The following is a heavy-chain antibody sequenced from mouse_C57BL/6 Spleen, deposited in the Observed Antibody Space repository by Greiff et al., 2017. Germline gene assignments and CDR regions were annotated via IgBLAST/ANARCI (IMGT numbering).Heavy chain of an antibody. J-gene: IGHJ2*01. CDR3: ARPSTMITTGGPVYFDY. CDR2: ILPGSGST. Sequence: QVQLKQSGAELMKPGASVKLSCKATGYTFTGYWIEWVKQRPGHGLEWIGEILPGSGSTNYNEKFKGKATFTADTSSNPAYMQLSSLTTEDSAIYYCARPSTMITTGGPVYFDYWGQGTTLTVSS. D-gene: IGHD2-4*01. CDR1: GYTFTGYW. V-gene: IGHV1-9*01.